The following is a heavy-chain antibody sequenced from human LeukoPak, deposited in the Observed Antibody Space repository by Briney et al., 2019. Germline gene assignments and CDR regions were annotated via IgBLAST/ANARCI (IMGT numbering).Heavy chain of an antibody. Sequence: GASVKVSCKASGGTFSSYAISWVRQAPGQGLEWMGGIIPIFGTANYAQKFLGRVTITADKSTSTAYMELSSLRSEDTAVYYCARALKYYDILTGSDWFDPWGQGTLVTVSS. CDR2: IIPIFGTA. CDR1: GGTFSSYA. D-gene: IGHD3-9*01. CDR3: ARALKYYDILTGSDWFDP. J-gene: IGHJ5*02. V-gene: IGHV1-69*06.